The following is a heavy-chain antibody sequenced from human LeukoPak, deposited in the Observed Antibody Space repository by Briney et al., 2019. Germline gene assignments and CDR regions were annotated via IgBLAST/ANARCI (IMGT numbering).Heavy chain of an antibody. CDR2: ISYDGSNK. Sequence: GRSLRLSCAASGFTFSSYAMHWVRRAPGKGLEWVAVISYDGSNKYYADSVKGRFTISRDNSKNTLYLQMNSLRAEDTAVYYCASFRATIAARRRDYYGMDVWGQGTTVTVSS. CDR1: GFTFSSYA. CDR3: ASFRATIAARRRDYYGMDV. D-gene: IGHD6-6*01. V-gene: IGHV3-30-3*01. J-gene: IGHJ6*02.